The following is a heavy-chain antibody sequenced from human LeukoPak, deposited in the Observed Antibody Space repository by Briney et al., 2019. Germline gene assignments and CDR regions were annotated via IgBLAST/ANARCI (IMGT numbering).Heavy chain of an antibody. Sequence: ASVKVSCKASGYTFTTYSMHWVRQAPGQRLEWMGWINPYNANTRYSQKFLGRVTITRDTSASTAYMELSSLRSEDTAVYYCARDESSSFDYWGQGTLVTVSS. J-gene: IGHJ4*02. CDR2: INPYNANT. V-gene: IGHV1-3*01. D-gene: IGHD3-22*01. CDR3: ARDESSSFDY. CDR1: GYTFTTYS.